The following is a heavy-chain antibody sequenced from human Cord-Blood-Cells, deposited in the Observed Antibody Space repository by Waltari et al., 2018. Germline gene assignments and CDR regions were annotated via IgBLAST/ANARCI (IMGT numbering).Heavy chain of an antibody. J-gene: IGHJ4*02. CDR2: SSPNSGGT. CDR3: ARDRCSSTSCYFDY. CDR1: GYTFTGYY. Sequence: QVQLVQSGAEVKKPGASVKVSCKASGYTFTGYYMHWVRQAPGQGLEWRGWSSPNSGGTNSEQEVQGRGTMPRDTTISTANMGLSMLRSDDTGVYYCARDRCSSTSCYFDYWSQGTLVTVTS. V-gene: IGHV1-2*02. D-gene: IGHD2-2*01.